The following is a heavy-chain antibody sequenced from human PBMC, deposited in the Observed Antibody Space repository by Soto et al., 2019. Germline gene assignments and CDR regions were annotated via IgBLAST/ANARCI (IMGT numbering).Heavy chain of an antibody. Sequence: LGESLKISCKGSGYRFKSYWIGWVRQMPGKGPEWMGIIFPRDSDTRYSPSFQGRVTISADESISTAFLQWNSLKASDTAMYYCVRGDVGDTFWGAFYFDLWGQGTLVTVS. CDR2: IFPRDSDT. D-gene: IGHD3-16*01. CDR3: VRGDVGDTFWGAFYFDL. CDR1: GYRFKSYW. J-gene: IGHJ4*02. V-gene: IGHV5-51*01.